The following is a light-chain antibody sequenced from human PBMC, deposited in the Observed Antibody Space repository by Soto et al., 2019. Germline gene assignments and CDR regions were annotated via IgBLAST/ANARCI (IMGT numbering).Light chain of an antibody. Sequence: QSALTQPPSASGSPGQSVTISCTGTSSDVGGYNYVAWYQQYPGKAPKLMIYEVSKRPSGVPDRFSGSKSGNTASLTVSGXXXXXXXDYYCNSYAGSNNYVFGTGTKLTV. J-gene: IGLJ1*01. V-gene: IGLV2-8*01. CDR3: NSYAGSNNYV. CDR1: SSDVGGYNY. CDR2: EVS.